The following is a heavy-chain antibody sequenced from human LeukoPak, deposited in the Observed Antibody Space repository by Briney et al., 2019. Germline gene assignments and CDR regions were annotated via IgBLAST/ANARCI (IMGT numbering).Heavy chain of an antibody. CDR3: ARGGRDGYNNFDY. V-gene: IGHV4-59*01. CDR2: IYYSGST. J-gene: IGHJ4*02. CDR1: GGSISSYY. Sequence: KPSETLSLTCTVSGGSISSYYWSWIRQPPGKGLEWIGYIYYSGSTNYNPSLKSRVNISVDTSKNQFSLKLSSVTAADTAVYYCARGGRDGYNNFDYWGQGTLVTVSS. D-gene: IGHD5-24*01.